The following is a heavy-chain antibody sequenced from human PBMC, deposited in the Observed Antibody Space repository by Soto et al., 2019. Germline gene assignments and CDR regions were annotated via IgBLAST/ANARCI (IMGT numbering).Heavy chain of an antibody. CDR3: ARDKRDGYGSDY. V-gene: IGHV1-69*13. J-gene: IGHJ4*02. CDR1: GGTFSSYA. Sequence: SVKVSCKASGGTFSSYAISWVRQAPGQGLEWMGGIIPIFGTANYAQKFQGRVTITADESTSTAYMELSSLRSEDTAVYYCARDKRDGYGSDYWGQGTLVTVSS. D-gene: IGHD5-18*01. CDR2: IIPIFGTA.